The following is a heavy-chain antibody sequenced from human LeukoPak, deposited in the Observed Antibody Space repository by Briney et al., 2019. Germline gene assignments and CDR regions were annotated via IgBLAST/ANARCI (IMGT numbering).Heavy chain of an antibody. D-gene: IGHD2-2*02. V-gene: IGHV3-48*04. CDR2: ISSSGSTI. Sequence: GGSLRLSCAASGFTFSSYSMNWVRQAPGKGLEWVSYISSSGSTIYYADSVKGRFTISRDNAKNSLYLQMNSLRAEDTAVYYCARAVECSSTSCYTKDWYFDLWGRGTLVTVSS. CDR1: GFTFSSYS. CDR3: ARAVECSSTSCYTKDWYFDL. J-gene: IGHJ2*01.